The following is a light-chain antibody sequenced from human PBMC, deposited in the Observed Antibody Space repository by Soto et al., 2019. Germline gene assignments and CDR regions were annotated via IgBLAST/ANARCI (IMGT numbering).Light chain of an antibody. V-gene: IGKV1-5*01. J-gene: IGKJ2*01. CDR2: DAS. Sequence: DIQMTQSPSTLSASVGDRVTITCRASQSVTNWLAWYQQKPGKAPNLLIYDASRLQSGIPSRFSGSRSGTEFTLTISSLQPDDFPTYYCQQYTTYPYTFGQGTKLEIK. CDR3: QQYTTYPYT. CDR1: QSVTNW.